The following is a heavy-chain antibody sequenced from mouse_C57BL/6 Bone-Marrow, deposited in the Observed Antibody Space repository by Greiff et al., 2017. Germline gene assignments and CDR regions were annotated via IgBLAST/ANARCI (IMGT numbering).Heavy chain of an antibody. CDR3: ARRGDGTMDY. CDR2: ISSGGSYT. Sequence: EVQLVESGGDLVKPGGSLKLSCAASGFTFSSYGMSWVRQTPDTRLEWVATISSGGSYTYYPDSVKGRFTISRDNAKNTLYLQMSSLKSEDTAMYYCARRGDGTMDYWGQGTSVTVSS. V-gene: IGHV5-6*01. CDR1: GFTFSSYG. J-gene: IGHJ4*01.